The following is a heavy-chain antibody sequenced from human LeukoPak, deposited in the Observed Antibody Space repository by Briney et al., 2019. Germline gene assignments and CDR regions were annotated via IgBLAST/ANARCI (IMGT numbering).Heavy chain of an antibody. V-gene: IGHV3-48*02. CDR3: ARDLAHYYDASGYYNDALDI. J-gene: IGHJ3*02. CDR2: ISSSSSTR. CDR1: GFTFSFYS. D-gene: IGHD3-22*01. Sequence: GGSLRLSCAASGFTFSFYSMNWVRQAPGKGLEWVSYISSSSSTRYYADSVKGRFTISRDNAKNSLFLQMNSLRDEDTALYYCARDLAHYYDASGYYNDALDIWGQGTMVTVSS.